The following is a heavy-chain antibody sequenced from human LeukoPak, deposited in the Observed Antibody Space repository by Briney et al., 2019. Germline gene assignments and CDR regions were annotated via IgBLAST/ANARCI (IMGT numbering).Heavy chain of an antibody. CDR2: ISYDGSNK. V-gene: IGHV3-30*18. CDR3: AQGGATISDY. Sequence: QPGRSLRLSCAASGFTFSSYGMHWVRQAPGKGLEWVAVISYDGSNKYYADSVKGRFTISRDNSKNTLYPQMNSLRAEDTAVYYCAQGGATISDYWGQGTLVTVSS. J-gene: IGHJ4*02. D-gene: IGHD5-12*01. CDR1: GFTFSSYG.